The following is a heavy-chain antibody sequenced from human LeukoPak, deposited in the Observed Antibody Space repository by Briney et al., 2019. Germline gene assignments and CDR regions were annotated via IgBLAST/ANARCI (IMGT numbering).Heavy chain of an antibody. Sequence: GGSLRLSCAASGFTFSSYAMSWVRQAPGKGLEWVAVISYDGSNKYYADSVKGRFTISRDNSKNTLYLQMNSLRAEDTAVYYCAAPAYSSSWFFDYWGQGTLVTVSS. D-gene: IGHD6-13*01. V-gene: IGHV3-30-3*01. CDR3: AAPAYSSSWFFDY. CDR1: GFTFSSYA. CDR2: ISYDGSNK. J-gene: IGHJ4*02.